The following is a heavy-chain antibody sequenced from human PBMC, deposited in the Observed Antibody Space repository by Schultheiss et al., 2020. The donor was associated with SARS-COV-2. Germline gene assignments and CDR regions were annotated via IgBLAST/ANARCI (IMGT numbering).Heavy chain of an antibody. CDR2: IRSKANSYAT. J-gene: IGHJ3*02. V-gene: IGHV3-73*01. Sequence: GGSLRLSCAASGFTFSGSAMHWVRQASGKGLEWVGRIRSKANSYATAYAASVKGRFTISRDSSKNTLYLQMNSLRAEDTAVYYCARGYSGWSRQNDAFDIWGQGTMVTVSS. CDR3: ARGYSGWSRQNDAFDI. D-gene: IGHD6-19*01. CDR1: GFTFSGSA.